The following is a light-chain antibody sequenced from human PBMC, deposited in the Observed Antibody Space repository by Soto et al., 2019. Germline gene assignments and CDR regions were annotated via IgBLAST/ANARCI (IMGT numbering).Light chain of an antibody. Sequence: IVLTQSPAPLSLSPGERATLSCRASQSVSSSYLAWYQQKPGQAPRLLIYGASTRATGIPDRFSGSGAGTDFSLTISRLEPDDFSVYYCQQYGKSPQITLGQGTRLEIK. CDR3: QQYGKSPQIT. CDR2: GAS. J-gene: IGKJ5*01. CDR1: QSVSSSY. V-gene: IGKV3-20*01.